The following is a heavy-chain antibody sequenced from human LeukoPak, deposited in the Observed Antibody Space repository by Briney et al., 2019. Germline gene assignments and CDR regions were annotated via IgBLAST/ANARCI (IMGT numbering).Heavy chain of an antibody. CDR1: GYTFTGYY. CDR2: INPNSGGT. CDR3: ARESVAGTYYYYGMDV. Sequence: ASVKVSCKASGYTFTGYYMHWVRQAPGQGLEWMGWINPNSGGTNYAQKFQGWVTMTRDTSISTAYMELSRLRSDDTAVYYCARESVAGTYYYYGMDVWGQGTTVTVSS. J-gene: IGHJ6*02. V-gene: IGHV1-2*04. D-gene: IGHD6-19*01.